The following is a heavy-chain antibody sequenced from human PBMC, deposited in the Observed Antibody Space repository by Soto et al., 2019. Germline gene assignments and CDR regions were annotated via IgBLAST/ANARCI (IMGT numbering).Heavy chain of an antibody. V-gene: IGHV4-30-4*01. CDR2: FHSSGAT. Sequence: SETLSLTCTVSGGSISSADYYWSWIRQPPGKGLEWIGYFHSSGATYKDPSLKSRVTISVDTSKNQISLKLDSVTAADTAVYYCASIWFGDFDYWGHGTLVTVSS. CDR1: GGSISSADYY. J-gene: IGHJ4*01. CDR3: ASIWFGDFDY. D-gene: IGHD3-10*01.